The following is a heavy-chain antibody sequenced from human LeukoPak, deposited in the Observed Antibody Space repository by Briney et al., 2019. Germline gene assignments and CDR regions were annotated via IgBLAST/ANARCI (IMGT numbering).Heavy chain of an antibody. D-gene: IGHD3-10*01. J-gene: IGHJ4*02. Sequence: AGGSLRLSCAASGFTFSDYSMNWVRQAPGEGLEWLSSMSSSSRYIYYADSVKGRFTISRDNAKNSLYLQMNSLRAEDTAVYYCARDLEWFGESLLHWGQGTLVTVSS. CDR2: MSSSSRYI. CDR1: GFTFSDYS. CDR3: ARDLEWFGESLLH. V-gene: IGHV3-21*01.